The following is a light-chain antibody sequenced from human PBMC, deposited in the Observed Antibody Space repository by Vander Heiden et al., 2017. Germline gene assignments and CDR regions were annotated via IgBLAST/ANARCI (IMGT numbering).Light chain of an antibody. V-gene: IGKV1-5*03. CDR1: QSISTS. J-gene: IGKJ1*01. Sequence: DIRMTPSPSSLSASAGDRVTISCRTSQSISTSLAWYQQKPGKAPKLLIYEASNLQSGVPSRFSGSRSGTEFTLTISSLQSDDFATYYCQQYYTFYWTFGQGTKVEMK. CDR3: QQYYTFYWT. CDR2: EAS.